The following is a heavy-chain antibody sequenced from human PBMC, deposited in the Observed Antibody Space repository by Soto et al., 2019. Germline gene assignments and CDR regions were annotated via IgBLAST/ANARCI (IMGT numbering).Heavy chain of an antibody. Sequence: SETLSLTCTVSGGSISSGDYYWSGIRQPPGKGLEWIGYIYYSGSTYYNPSLKSRVTISVDTSKNQFSLKLSSVTAADTAVYYCARDNILGILYGGMDVWGQGTTVTVSS. CDR1: GGSISSGDYY. CDR2: IYYSGST. D-gene: IGHD3-3*01. CDR3: ARDNILGILYGGMDV. V-gene: IGHV4-30-4*01. J-gene: IGHJ6*02.